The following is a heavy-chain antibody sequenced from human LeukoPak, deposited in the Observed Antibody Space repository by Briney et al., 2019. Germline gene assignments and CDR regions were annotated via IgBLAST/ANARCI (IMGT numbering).Heavy chain of an antibody. J-gene: IGHJ4*02. Sequence: SETLSLTCTVSGGSISSSSYYWGWLRQPPGKGLEWIGSINYSESTHNHPSPKTRVTISVDTSKNQFSLKLSSVTAADTAVYYCARDLGFGYFDYWGQGTLVTVSS. CDR2: INYSEST. CDR3: ARDLGFGYFDY. CDR1: GGSISSSSYY. V-gene: IGHV4-39*07. D-gene: IGHD3-16*01.